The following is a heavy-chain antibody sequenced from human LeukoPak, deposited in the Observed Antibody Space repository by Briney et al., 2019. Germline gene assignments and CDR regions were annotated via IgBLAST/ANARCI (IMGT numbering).Heavy chain of an antibody. D-gene: IGHD3-22*01. CDR1: GFTFSSYA. Sequence: GGSLRLSCAASGFTFSSYAMSWVRQAPGKGLEWVSYISSSSSTIHYADSVKGRFTISRDNAKNSLYLQMNSLRDEDTAVYYCAKDSDYYHSSGYYYAYFQHWGQGTLVTVSS. CDR2: ISSSSSTI. V-gene: IGHV3-48*02. J-gene: IGHJ1*01. CDR3: AKDSDYYHSSGYYYAYFQH.